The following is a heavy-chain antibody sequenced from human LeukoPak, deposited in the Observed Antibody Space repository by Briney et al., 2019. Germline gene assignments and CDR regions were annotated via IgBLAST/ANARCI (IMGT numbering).Heavy chain of an antibody. D-gene: IGHD3-22*01. J-gene: IGHJ3*02. CDR3: ARRGWLPPLDAFDI. CDR1: GGSISSGGYY. V-gene: IGHV4-31*03. Sequence: SQTLSLTCIVSGGSISSGGYYWSWIRQHPGKGLEWIGYIYYSGSTYYNPSLKSRVTISVDTSKNQFSLKLSSVTAADTAVYYCARRGWLPPLDAFDIWGQGTMVTVSS. CDR2: IYYSGST.